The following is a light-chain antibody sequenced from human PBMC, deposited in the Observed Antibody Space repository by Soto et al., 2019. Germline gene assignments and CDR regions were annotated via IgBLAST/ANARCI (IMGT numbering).Light chain of an antibody. CDR2: KAS. Sequence: DIQMTQSPSTLSASVGDRVTITCRASQSISSWLAWYQQKPGKAPKLLIYKASSLESGVPSRFSGSGSGTEFTLTISSLQPDDFATYYCQQCHTWWTFGQGTKVEI. CDR3: QQCHTWWT. V-gene: IGKV1-5*03. J-gene: IGKJ1*01. CDR1: QSISSW.